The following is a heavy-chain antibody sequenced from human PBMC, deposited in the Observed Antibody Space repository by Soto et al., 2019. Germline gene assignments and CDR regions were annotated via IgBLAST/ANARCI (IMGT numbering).Heavy chain of an antibody. Sequence: ASVKVSCKTSGYIFTAYSMHWVRQAPGQGLEWMGVVNPSGGSAHYAQSFEGRVTLTRDTSTSTFYMELSSLRSEDTAVYYCAREENCRGGTCYSEYFHHWGQGALVTVSS. CDR2: VNPSGGSA. CDR3: AREENCRGGTCYSEYFHH. CDR1: GYIFTAYS. J-gene: IGHJ1*01. D-gene: IGHD2-15*01. V-gene: IGHV1-46*01.